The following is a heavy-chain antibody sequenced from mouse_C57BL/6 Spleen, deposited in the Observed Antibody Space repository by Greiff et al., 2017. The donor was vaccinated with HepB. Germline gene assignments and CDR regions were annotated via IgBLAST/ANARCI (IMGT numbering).Heavy chain of an antibody. Sequence: QVHVKQSGAELVKPGASVKMSCKASGYTFTSYWITWVKQRPGQGLEWIGDIYPGSGSTNYNEKFKSKATLTVDTSSSTAYMQLSSLTSEDSAVYYCARHRSVLLRFDYWGQGTTLTVSS. CDR3: ARHRSVLLRFDY. CDR1: GYTFTSYW. CDR2: IYPGSGST. J-gene: IGHJ2*01. V-gene: IGHV1-55*01. D-gene: IGHD1-1*01.